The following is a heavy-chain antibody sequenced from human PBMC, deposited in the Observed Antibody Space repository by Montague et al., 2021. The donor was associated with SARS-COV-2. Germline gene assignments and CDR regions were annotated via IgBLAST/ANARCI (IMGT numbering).Heavy chain of an antibody. V-gene: IGHV4-59*12. CDR2: VHYTGST. J-gene: IGHJ2*01. CDR3: ARAYCGGDCYFYWYFDL. CDR1: GGSISSYY. Sequence: SETLSLTCEVSGGSISSYYWSWIRQSPGKGLEWIGYVHYTGSTKYNPSLKTRVTLSLDTPKNHFSLQLNSVTPEDTAVYYCARAYCGGDCYFYWYFDLWGRGTLVTVSS. D-gene: IGHD2-21*02.